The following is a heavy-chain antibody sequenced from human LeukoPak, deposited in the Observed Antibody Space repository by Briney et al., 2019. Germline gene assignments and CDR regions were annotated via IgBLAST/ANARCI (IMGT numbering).Heavy chain of an antibody. J-gene: IGHJ4*02. CDR1: GYTFTGYY. V-gene: IGHV1-2*02. CDR2: INPNSGGT. CDR3: AREGLYYFDY. Sequence: ASLKVSCKASGYTFTGYYMHGVRHAPGQGLEWMGWINPNSGGTNYAQKFQGRVTMTRDTSISTAYMELSRLRSDDTAVYYCAREGLYYFDYWGQGTLVTVSS.